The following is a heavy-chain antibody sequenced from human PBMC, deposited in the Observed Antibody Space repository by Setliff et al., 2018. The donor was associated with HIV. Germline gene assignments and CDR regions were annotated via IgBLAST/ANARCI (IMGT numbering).Heavy chain of an antibody. D-gene: IGHD3-10*01. CDR2: INSYNGNT. CDR1: GYTFTTYG. J-gene: IGHJ6*02. Sequence: ASVKVSCKASGYTFTTYGVNWVRQAPGQGLERMGWINSYNGNTKFAQKFQGRVTMTTDTSTTTAFMELRSLKADDTGIYYCSRSGVPPYYYYGMDVWGQGTTVPVSS. CDR3: SRSGVPPYYYYGMDV. V-gene: IGHV1-18*04.